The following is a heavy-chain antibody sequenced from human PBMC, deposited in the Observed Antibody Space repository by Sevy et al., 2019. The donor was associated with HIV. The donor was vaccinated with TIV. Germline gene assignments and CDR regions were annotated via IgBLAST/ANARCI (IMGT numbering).Heavy chain of an antibody. CDR1: GYTFTSYA. J-gene: IGHJ4*02. V-gene: IGHV1-18*01. D-gene: IGHD3-16*02. Sequence: ASVKVSCKASGYTFTSYAISWVRQAPGQGLEWMGWISAYNGNTNYAQNLQGRVTMTTDTSTSTAYMELRSLRSDDTAVYYCGREGVRLGELSLAVDYWGQGTLVTVSS. CDR2: ISAYNGNT. CDR3: GREGVRLGELSLAVDY.